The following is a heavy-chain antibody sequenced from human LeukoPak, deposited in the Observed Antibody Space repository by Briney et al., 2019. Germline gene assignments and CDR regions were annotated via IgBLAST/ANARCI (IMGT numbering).Heavy chain of an antibody. V-gene: IGHV3-21*01. CDR2: ISSSSSYI. J-gene: IGHJ6*03. D-gene: IGHD5-24*01. Sequence: PGGSLRLSCAASGFTFSSYSMNWVRQAPGKGLEWVSSISSSSSYIYYADSVKGRFTISRDNAKNSLYLQMNSLRAEDTAVYYCARAAGRDGYNFNYYHMDVWGKGTTVTVSS. CDR3: ARAAGRDGYNFNYYHMDV. CDR1: GFTFSSYS.